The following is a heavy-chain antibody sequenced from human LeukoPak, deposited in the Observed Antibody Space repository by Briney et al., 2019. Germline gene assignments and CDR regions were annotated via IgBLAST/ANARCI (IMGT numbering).Heavy chain of an antibody. CDR2: IYYSGST. Sequence: SETLSPPCPVSVGSTSSHTWSGIRHPQGRGLGGIGYIYYSGSTNYNPSLKSRVTISVDTSKNQFSLKLSSVTAADTAVYYCARLNTMKPSGWFDPWGQGTLVTVSS. CDR3: ARLNTMKPSGWFDP. J-gene: IGHJ5*02. CDR1: VGSTSSHT. V-gene: IGHV4-59*11. D-gene: IGHD3-22*01.